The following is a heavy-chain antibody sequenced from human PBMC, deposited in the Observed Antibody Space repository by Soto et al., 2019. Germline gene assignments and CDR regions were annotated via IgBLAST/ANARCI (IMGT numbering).Heavy chain of an antibody. Sequence: SVKVSCTASGGTFSSYAISWVRQAPGQGLEWMGGIIPIFGTANYAQKFQGRVTITADESTSTAYMELSSLRSEDTAVYYCARVWNVEMATIEDYWGQGTLVTVPQ. J-gene: IGHJ4*02. CDR2: IIPIFGTA. CDR1: GGTFSSYA. CDR3: ARVWNVEMATIEDY. D-gene: IGHD5-12*01. V-gene: IGHV1-69*13.